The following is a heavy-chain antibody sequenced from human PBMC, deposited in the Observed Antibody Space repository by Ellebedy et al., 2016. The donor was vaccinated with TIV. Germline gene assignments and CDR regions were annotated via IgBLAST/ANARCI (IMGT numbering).Heavy chain of an antibody. CDR2: IKSKTNGETR. J-gene: IGHJ5*02. CDR3: TTGILGT. CDR1: GFTFTNAW. D-gene: IGHD1-26*01. V-gene: IGHV3-15*01. Sequence: GESLKISCAASGFTFTNAWMSWVRQAPGRGLEWVGRIKSKTNGETRDYAAPVKGRFTISRDDSKNTLYLQMNSLKPEDTAVYYCTTGILGTWGQGTLVTVSS.